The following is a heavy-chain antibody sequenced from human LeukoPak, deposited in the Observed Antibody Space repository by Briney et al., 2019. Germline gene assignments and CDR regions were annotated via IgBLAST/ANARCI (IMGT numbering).Heavy chain of an antibody. D-gene: IGHD5-12*01. CDR1: RFTFSNAW. Sequence: PGGSLRLSCAGSRFTFSNAWMSWSPRPPGRGREWVGRIKSKTDGGTIDYAAPVKGRFIISRDDSKNTVYLQMNSLNTEDTAVYYCTTAIRGYVDFDYWGQGTPVSVSS. J-gene: IGHJ4*02. CDR2: IKSKTDGGTI. V-gene: IGHV3-15*01. CDR3: TTAIRGYVDFDY.